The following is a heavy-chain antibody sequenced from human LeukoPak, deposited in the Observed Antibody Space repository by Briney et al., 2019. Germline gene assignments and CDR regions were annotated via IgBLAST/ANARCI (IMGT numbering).Heavy chain of an antibody. CDR2: IYTSGST. V-gene: IGHV4-61*02. Sequence: SETLSLTCTVSGGSISSGSYYWSWIRQPAGKGLEWVGRIYTSGSTNYNPSLKSRVTISVDTSKNQFSLKLSSVTAADTAVYYGARSSYGSGSRAFDIWGQGTMVTVSS. J-gene: IGHJ3*02. CDR3: ARSSYGSGSRAFDI. D-gene: IGHD3-10*01. CDR1: GGSISSGSYY.